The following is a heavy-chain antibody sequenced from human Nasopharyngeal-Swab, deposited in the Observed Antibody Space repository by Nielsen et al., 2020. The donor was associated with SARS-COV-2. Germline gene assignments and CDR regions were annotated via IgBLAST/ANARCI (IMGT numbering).Heavy chain of an antibody. J-gene: IGHJ4*02. CDR2: IYYSGST. CDR1: GGSISSYY. D-gene: IGHD3-3*01. CDR3: ASSPYDFWSGYRFDY. V-gene: IGHV4-59*13. Sequence: SETLSLICTVSGGSISSYYWSWIRQPPGKGLEWIGYIYYSGSTNYNPSLKSRVTISVDTSKNQFSLKLSSVTAADTAVYYCASSPYDFWSGYRFDYWGQGTLVTVSS.